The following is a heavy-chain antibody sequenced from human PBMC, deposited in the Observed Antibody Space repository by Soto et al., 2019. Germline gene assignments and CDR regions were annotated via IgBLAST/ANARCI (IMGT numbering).Heavy chain of an antibody. D-gene: IGHD1-1*01. CDR3: ARGRYGDY. Sequence: QVHLVQSGAEVKKPGASVKVSCKGSDYTFTSYGITWVRQAPGQGLEWMGWISAHNGNTDYAQKLQCRVTVTRDTSTSTAYMELRSLRSDDTAVYYCARGRYGDYWGQGALATVSS. CDR2: ISAHNGNT. J-gene: IGHJ4*02. CDR1: DYTFTSYG. V-gene: IGHV1-18*01.